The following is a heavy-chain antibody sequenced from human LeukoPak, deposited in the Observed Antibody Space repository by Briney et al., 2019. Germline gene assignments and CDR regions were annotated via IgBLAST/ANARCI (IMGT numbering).Heavy chain of an antibody. D-gene: IGHD1-26*01. CDR3: AKDQGGSYYVSMRY. CDR1: GFTFCSFG. V-gene: IGHV3-30*02. J-gene: IGHJ4*02. CDR2: IRYDGSNK. Sequence: GGSLRLYCAASGFTFCSFGMQWVRQAPGKGLEGGAFIRYDGSNKYYADYVKGRFTIARDNSKNTLYLQMNSLRDEDTAVYYCAKDQGGSYYVSMRYWGQGTLVTVSS.